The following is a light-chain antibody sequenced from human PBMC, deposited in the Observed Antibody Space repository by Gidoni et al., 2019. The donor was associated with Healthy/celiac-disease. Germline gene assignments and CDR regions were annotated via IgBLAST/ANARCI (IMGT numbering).Light chain of an antibody. V-gene: IGKV3-20*01. CDR1: QSVSSSY. CDR3: QQYGSSPLT. CDR2: GAS. J-gene: IGKJ1*01. Sequence: EIVLTQSPGTLSLSPGERATLSCRASQSVSSSYLAWYQQKPGQAPRLLIYGASSRATGIPDRFSGSGSGKDFTLTISRLEPEDFAVYYCQQYGSSPLTFXQXTKVEIK.